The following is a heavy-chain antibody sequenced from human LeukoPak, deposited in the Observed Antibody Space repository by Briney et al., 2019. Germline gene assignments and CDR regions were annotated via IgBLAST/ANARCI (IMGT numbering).Heavy chain of an antibody. D-gene: IGHD4-17*01. J-gene: IGHJ4*02. CDR1: GFTFSSYE. CDR2: ISSSGSTI. Sequence: GGSLRLSCAASGFTFSSYEMNWVRQAPGKGLEWLSYISSSGSTIYFADSVKGRFTISRDNAKNSLYLQMNSLRAEDTAVYYCARVRVTVTTLDHWGQGTLVTVSS. CDR3: ARVRVTVTTLDH. V-gene: IGHV3-48*03.